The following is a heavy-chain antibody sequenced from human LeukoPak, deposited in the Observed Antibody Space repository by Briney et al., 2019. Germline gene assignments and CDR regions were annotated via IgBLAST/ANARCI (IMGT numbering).Heavy chain of an antibody. J-gene: IGHJ4*02. CDR1: GDSITSTPYY. V-gene: IGHV4-39*01. CDR2: IYYSRST. Sequence: TSETLSLTCTVSGDSITSTPYYWGWIRQSPGKGLEWIGIIYYSRSTYYTPSLKSRVTMSVDTSKNQFSLKLNSVTAADTAVYFCARHLNSGGNSPLVYWGQGTLVTVSS. CDR3: ARHLNSGGNSPLVY. D-gene: IGHD4-23*01.